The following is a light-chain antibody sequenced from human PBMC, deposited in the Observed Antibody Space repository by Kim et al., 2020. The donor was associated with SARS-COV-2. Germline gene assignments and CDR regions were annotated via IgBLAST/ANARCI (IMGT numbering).Light chain of an antibody. CDR1: KLGDKY. J-gene: IGLJ2*01. CDR3: QAWDSSYVV. CDR2: QDS. V-gene: IGLV3-1*01. Sequence: SYELTQPPSVSVSPEQTASITCSGDKLGDKYACWYQQKPGQSPVLVIYQDSKRPSGIPERFSGSNSGNTATLTISGTQAMDEADYYCQAWDSSYVVFGGG.